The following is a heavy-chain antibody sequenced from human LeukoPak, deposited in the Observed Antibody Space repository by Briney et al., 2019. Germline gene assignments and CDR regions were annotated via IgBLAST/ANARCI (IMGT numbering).Heavy chain of an antibody. Sequence: GGSLRLSCAASGFSFRTYGMHWVRQAPGKGLEWVAVISYDGSNKYYADSVKGRFTISRDNSKNTLYLQMNSLRAADTAVYYCARDSEQWLPVDDAFDIWGQGTMVTVSS. V-gene: IGHV3-30*03. D-gene: IGHD6-19*01. CDR3: ARDSEQWLPVDDAFDI. J-gene: IGHJ3*02. CDR2: ISYDGSNK. CDR1: GFSFRTYG.